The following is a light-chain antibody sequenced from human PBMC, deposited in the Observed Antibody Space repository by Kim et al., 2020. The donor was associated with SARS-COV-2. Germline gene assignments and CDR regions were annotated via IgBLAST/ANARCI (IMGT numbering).Light chain of an antibody. V-gene: IGLV3-21*04. Sequence: APGKTAWITCGGNNIGSKSVLWYQQKPGQAPVLVIYYDSDRPSGIPERFSGSNSGNTATLTISRVEAGDEADYYCQVWDSSSDHRVFGGGTKLTVL. J-gene: IGLJ3*02. CDR2: YDS. CDR1: NIGSKS. CDR3: QVWDSSSDHRV.